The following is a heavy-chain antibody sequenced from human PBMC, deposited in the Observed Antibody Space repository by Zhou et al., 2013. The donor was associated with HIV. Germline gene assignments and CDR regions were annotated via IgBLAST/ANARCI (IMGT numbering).Heavy chain of an antibody. J-gene: IGHJ4*02. CDR2: ISTYSGNT. V-gene: IGHV1-18*01. Sequence: QVQLVQSGAEVKKPGASVKVSCKTSGYTFIAYGVSWVRQAPGQGLEWMGWISTYSGNTIYVQKFQGRVTMTTDTSTSTAYMEVRSLRSDDTAVFYCARVVFDRSDYWGQGTLVTVSS. D-gene: IGHD3-9*01. CDR3: ARVVFDRSDY. CDR1: GYTFIAYG.